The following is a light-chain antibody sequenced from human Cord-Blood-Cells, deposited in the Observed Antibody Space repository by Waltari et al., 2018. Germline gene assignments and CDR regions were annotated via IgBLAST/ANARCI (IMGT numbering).Light chain of an antibody. CDR1: SLRSYY. Sequence: SSELTQDPAVSVALGQAVRITCQGDSLRSYYANWYQQKPGKAPVLVIYGKHNRPSGIPDRFSGSSSGNTASLTITGAQAEDEADYYCNSRDSSGNHLVFGGGTKLTVL. J-gene: IGLJ2*01. V-gene: IGLV3-19*01. CDR2: GKH. CDR3: NSRDSSGNHLV.